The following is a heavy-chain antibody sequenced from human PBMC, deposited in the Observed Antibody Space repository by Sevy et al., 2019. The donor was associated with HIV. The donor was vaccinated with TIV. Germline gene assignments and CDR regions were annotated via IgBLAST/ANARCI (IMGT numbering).Heavy chain of an antibody. CDR1: GGSISSSSYY. V-gene: IGHV4-39*01. J-gene: IGHJ4*02. D-gene: IGHD6-19*01. Sequence: SETLSLTCTVSGGSISSSSYYWGWIRQPPGKGLEWIGRIYNSGSTYYNPSLKSRVTLSVDTSKNQFSLKLSTVTAADTAVYYCARLMEQDSSGLSFDYWGQGTLVTVSS. CDR3: ARLMEQDSSGLSFDY. CDR2: IYNSGST.